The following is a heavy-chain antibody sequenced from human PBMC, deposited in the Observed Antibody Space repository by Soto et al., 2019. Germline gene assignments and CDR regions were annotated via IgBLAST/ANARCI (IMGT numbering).Heavy chain of an antibody. V-gene: IGHV4-34*01. D-gene: IGHD3-22*01. CDR3: ARLSPPYDSSGYYGSFDY. J-gene: IGHJ4*02. Sequence: SETLSLTCAVYGGSFSGYYWSWIRQPPGKGLEWIGEINHSGSTNYNPSLKSRVTISVDTSKNQFSLKLSSVTAADTAVYYCARLSPPYDSSGYYGSFDYWGQGTLVTVSS. CDR2: INHSGST. CDR1: GGSFSGYY.